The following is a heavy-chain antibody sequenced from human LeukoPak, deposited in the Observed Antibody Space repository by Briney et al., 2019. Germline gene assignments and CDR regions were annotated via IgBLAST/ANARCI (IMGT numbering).Heavy chain of an antibody. V-gene: IGHV3-30*02. CDR3: AKEYGYDYNYFYSMDV. CDR2: IRYDGSNK. D-gene: IGHD1-1*01. J-gene: IGHJ6*03. CDR1: GFTFSSYG. Sequence: PGGSLRLSRAASGFTFSSYGIHWVRQAPGKGLEWVAFIRYDGSNKYHADSVKGRFTIPRDNSKNTVYLQMNSLRAEDTAVYFCAKEYGYDYNYFYSMDVWGKGTTVTISS.